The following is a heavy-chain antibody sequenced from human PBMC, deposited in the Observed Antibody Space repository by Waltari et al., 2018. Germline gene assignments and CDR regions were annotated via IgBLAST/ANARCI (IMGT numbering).Heavy chain of an antibody. J-gene: IGHJ3*01. V-gene: IGHV4-59*08. CDR1: DVSVTNYF. CDR2: IRHTGIK. CDR3: ARWESDWRAFNV. Sequence: QVQLRESGPGLVKSSETLSITCTVSDVSVTNYFWNWIRQPPGKALEWIGYIRHTGIKKVNPSLRSRVSMSVDTSKSQSSLKVTSVTATDTAVYYCARWESDWRAFNVWGQGTTVTVSS. D-gene: IGHD2-21*02.